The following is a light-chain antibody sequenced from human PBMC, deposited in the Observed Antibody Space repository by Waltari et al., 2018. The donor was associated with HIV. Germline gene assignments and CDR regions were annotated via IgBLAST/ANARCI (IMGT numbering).Light chain of an antibody. CDR3: QQYGTSPYT. CDR1: QSVSSNY. CDR2: GAS. V-gene: IGKV3-20*01. J-gene: IGKJ2*01. Sequence: EIALTQSPGTLSLSPGARATLSCRASQSVSSNYLAWYQHKPGQAPRLLIYGASSRATDIPDRFSGSGSGTDFTLTISRLEPEDSAVYCCQQYGTSPYTFGLGTKLEI.